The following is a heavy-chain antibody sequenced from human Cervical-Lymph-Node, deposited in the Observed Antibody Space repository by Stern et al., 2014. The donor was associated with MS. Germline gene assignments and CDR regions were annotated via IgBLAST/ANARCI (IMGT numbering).Heavy chain of an antibody. CDR3: ARVDTAMVFFDY. Sequence: QDQLVQSGAEVKKPGASVKVSCKASGYTFTSYYMHCVRQAPGQGLEWMGIINPSGGSTSYAQKFQGRVTMTRDTSTSTVYMELSSLRSEDTAVYYCARVDTAMVFFDYWGQGTLVTVSS. CDR2: INPSGGST. D-gene: IGHD5-18*01. CDR1: GYTFTSYY. V-gene: IGHV1-46*03. J-gene: IGHJ4*02.